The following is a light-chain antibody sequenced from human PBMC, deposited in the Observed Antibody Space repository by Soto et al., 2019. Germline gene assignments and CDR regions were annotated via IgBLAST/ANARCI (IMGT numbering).Light chain of an antibody. CDR3: QQYNNWQT. V-gene: IGKV3-15*01. CDR1: QSVSNN. Sequence: EIVMTQSPAILSVSPGERATLSCRASQSVSNNLAWYQQKPGQAPRLLIYGASTRATGIPARFSGSGSGTEFTLTISSLQSDDFALYYCQQYNNWQTFGQGTKLEIK. J-gene: IGKJ2*01. CDR2: GAS.